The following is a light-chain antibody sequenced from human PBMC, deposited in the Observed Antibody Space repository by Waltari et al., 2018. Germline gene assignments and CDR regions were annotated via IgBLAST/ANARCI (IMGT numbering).Light chain of an antibody. Sequence: DIHMTQSPSSLSASVGDRVTITCRASQTISSDLNWNQQKPGRAPRLLIYTTTNLQSGVPSRFSGGGSRTEFTLTINNLQPEDFATYHCQQSYSVPFTFGPGTKVDFK. V-gene: IGKV1-39*01. CDR2: TTT. CDR3: QQSYSVPFT. CDR1: QTISSD. J-gene: IGKJ3*01.